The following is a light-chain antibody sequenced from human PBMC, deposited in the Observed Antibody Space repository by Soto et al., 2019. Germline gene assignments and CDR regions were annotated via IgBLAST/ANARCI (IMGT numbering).Light chain of an antibody. V-gene: IGKV3-15*01. CDR2: CAS. J-gene: IGKJ1*01. Sequence: EIVMTQSPATLSLSPGERATLSCRASQSVSGNLAWYQQKPGQAPRLLIYCASTRATGIPARFSGSGSGTEFTLTISSLQSEDFAVYYCQQYNNWPRTFGQGTKVEIK. CDR1: QSVSGN. CDR3: QQYNNWPRT.